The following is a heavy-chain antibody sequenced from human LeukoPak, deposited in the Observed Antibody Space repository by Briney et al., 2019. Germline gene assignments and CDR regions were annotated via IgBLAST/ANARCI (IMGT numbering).Heavy chain of an antibody. CDR3: AKGIAVAGTFTVFDY. V-gene: IGHV3-23*01. Sequence: GGSLRLSCAASGFTFSSYAMSWVRQAPGKGLEWVSAIGGSGGSTYYADSVKGRFTISRDNSKNTLYLQMNSLRAEDTAVYYCAKGIAVAGTFTVFDYWGQGTLVTVSS. CDR1: GFTFSSYA. J-gene: IGHJ4*02. D-gene: IGHD6-19*01. CDR2: IGGSGGST.